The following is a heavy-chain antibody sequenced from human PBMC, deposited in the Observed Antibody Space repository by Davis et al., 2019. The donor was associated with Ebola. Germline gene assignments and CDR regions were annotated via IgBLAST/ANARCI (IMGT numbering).Heavy chain of an antibody. CDR3: ARMWGATRRDDAFDI. CDR2: INPSGGST. V-gene: IGHV1-46*01. CDR1: GYTFSTYY. J-gene: IGHJ3*02. D-gene: IGHD1-26*01. Sequence: ASVKVSCKASGYTFSTYYMNWVRQAPGQGLEWMGIINPSGGSTNYEQKLQGRVTMTTDTSTSTAYMELRSLRSDDTAVYYCARMWGATRRDDAFDIWGQGTMVTVSS.